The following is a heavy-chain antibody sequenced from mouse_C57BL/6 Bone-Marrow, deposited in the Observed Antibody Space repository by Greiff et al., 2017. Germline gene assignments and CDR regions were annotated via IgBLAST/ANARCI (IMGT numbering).Heavy chain of an antibody. V-gene: IGHV14-4*01. CDR1: GFNIKDDY. CDR3: TTFGDYAMDY. Sequence: VQLKQSGAELVRPGASVKLSCTASGFNIKDDYMHWVKQRPEQGLEWIGWIDPENGDTEYASKFQGKATITADTSSNTAYLQLSSLTAEDTAVYYCTTFGDYAMDYGGQGTSVTVSS. CDR2: IDPENGDT. J-gene: IGHJ4*01.